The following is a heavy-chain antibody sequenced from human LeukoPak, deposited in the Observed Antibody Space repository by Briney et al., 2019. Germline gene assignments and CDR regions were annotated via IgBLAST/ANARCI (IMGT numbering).Heavy chain of an antibody. V-gene: IGHV3-74*01. CDR3: ALPLRDGDFYFDY. J-gene: IGHJ4*02. D-gene: IGHD4-17*01. Sequence: PGGSLRLSCAASGFTSSNYWMHWVRQAPGKGLVWVSRINRDGRSTNYADSVKGRFTISRDNAKNTVFLQMNGLRAEDTAVYYCALPLRDGDFYFDYWGQGALVTVSS. CDR1: GFTSSNYW. CDR2: INRDGRST.